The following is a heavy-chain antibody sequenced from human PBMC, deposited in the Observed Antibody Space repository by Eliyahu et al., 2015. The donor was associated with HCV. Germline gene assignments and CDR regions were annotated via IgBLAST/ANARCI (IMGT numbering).Heavy chain of an antibody. D-gene: IGHD3-10*01. CDR1: GFXFSGYW. CDR3: ARGANLVRGVSVPPDRLFDY. Sequence: VHLVESGGGLVQPGGSLRLSCAASGFXFSGYWMSWVRQAPGKGLEWVANIKQDGYEKYYVDSVKGRFTISRDNAENSLDLHMHSLRVEDTAVYYCARGANLVRGVSVPPDRLFDYWGQGTLVTVSS. J-gene: IGHJ4*02. CDR2: IKQDGYEK. V-gene: IGHV3-7*01.